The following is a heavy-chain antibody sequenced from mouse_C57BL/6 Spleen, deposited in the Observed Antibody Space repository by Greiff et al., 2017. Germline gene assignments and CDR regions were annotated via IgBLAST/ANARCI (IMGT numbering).Heavy chain of an antibody. Sequence: VKLMESGPELVKPGASVKISCKASGYAFSSSWMNWVKQRPGKGLEWIGRIYPGDGDTNYNGKFKGKATLTADKSSSTAYMQLSSLTSEDSAVYFCANYDGYYSYFDYWGQGTTLTVSS. J-gene: IGHJ2*01. CDR1: GYAFSSSW. V-gene: IGHV1-82*01. D-gene: IGHD2-3*01. CDR2: IYPGDGDT. CDR3: ANYDGYYSYFDY.